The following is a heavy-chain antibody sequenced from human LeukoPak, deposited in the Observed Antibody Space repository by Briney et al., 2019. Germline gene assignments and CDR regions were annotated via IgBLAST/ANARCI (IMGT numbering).Heavy chain of an antibody. CDR3: ARDPRTVRI. Sequence: PGGTLRLSCAASEFPLRNYGMSWVRQAPGKGLEWVSGISGSGVNTDYADSVKGRFTISRDNAKNSLYLQMNSLRVEDTAVYFCARDPRTVRIWGQGTLVTVSS. CDR1: EFPLRNYG. D-gene: IGHD1-1*01. V-gene: IGHV3-23*01. CDR2: ISGSGVNT. J-gene: IGHJ4*02.